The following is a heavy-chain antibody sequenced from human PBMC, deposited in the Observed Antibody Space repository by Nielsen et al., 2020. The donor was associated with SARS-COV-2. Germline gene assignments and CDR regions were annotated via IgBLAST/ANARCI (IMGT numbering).Heavy chain of an antibody. CDR2: IYYSGST. Sequence: GSLRLSCTVSGGSISSYYWSWIRQPPGKGLEWIGYIYYSGSTNYNPSLKSRVTISVDTSKNQFSLKLCSVTAADTAVYYCARHPAQEMATMEVAFDIWGQGTMVTVSS. CDR1: GGSISSYY. D-gene: IGHD5-24*01. V-gene: IGHV4-59*08. J-gene: IGHJ3*02. CDR3: ARHPAQEMATMEVAFDI.